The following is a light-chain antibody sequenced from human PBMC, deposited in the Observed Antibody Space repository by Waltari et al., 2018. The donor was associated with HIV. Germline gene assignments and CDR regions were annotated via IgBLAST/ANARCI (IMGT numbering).Light chain of an antibody. CDR1: SSDSGGFKS. Sequence: QSALTQPASVSGSPGQSITISCTGTSSDSGGFKSVSWYQQSPGNAPKLSMYDVSYRPSGGSTRLSGSKSCNTASLTISGLQAEDEADYYCGSSMTSVNMDVFGGGTKLTVL. CDR3: GSSMTSVNMDV. J-gene: IGLJ2*01. V-gene: IGLV2-14*03. CDR2: DVS.